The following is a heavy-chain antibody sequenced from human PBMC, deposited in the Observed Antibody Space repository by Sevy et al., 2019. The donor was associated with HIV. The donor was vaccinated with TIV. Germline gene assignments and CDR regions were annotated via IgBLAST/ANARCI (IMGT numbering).Heavy chain of an antibody. D-gene: IGHD2-15*01. CDR1: GFTVSSNY. CDR3: ATNGYCSGGTCYSRAHYYGIDV. J-gene: IGHJ6*02. V-gene: IGHV3-53*01. CDR2: IYNDGST. Sequence: GGSLRLSCAASGFTVSSNYMSWVRQAPGKGLEWVSVIYNDGSTDYADSVKGRFTISRDTSKNTLYLQMNSLRAEDTAVYYCATNGYCSGGTCYSRAHYYGIDVWGQGTTVTVSS.